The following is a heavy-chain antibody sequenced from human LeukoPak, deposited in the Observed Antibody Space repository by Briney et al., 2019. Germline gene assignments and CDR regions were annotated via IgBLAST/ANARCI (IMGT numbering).Heavy chain of an antibody. Sequence: PGGSLRLSCAASGFTFSSYAMSWVRQAPGKGLEWVSAISGSGGSTYYADSVKGRFTISRDNSKNTLYLQMNSLRAEDTAVYYCAGRIQLWSRPFDYWGQGTLVTVSS. V-gene: IGHV3-23*01. CDR2: ISGSGGST. CDR3: AGRIQLWSRPFDY. CDR1: GFTFSSYA. J-gene: IGHJ4*02. D-gene: IGHD5-18*01.